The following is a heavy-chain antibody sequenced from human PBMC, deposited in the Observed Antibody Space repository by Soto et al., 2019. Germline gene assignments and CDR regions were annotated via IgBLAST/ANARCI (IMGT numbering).Heavy chain of an antibody. V-gene: IGHV4-34*01. Sequence: NPSETLSLTCAVYGGTLRGYYWSWIRQPPGKGLEWIGEINHSGSTNYNPSLKSRVTISVDTSKNQFSLKLSSVTAADTAVYYCARGAAYYYGSGSYFTDRYYYYYYYMDVWGKGTTVTVSS. J-gene: IGHJ6*03. CDR1: GGTLRGYY. CDR2: INHSGST. D-gene: IGHD3-10*01. CDR3: ARGAAYYYGSGSYFTDRYYYYYYYMDV.